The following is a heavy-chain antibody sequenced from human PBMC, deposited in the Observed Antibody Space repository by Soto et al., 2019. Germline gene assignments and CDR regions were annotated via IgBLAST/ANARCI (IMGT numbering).Heavy chain of an antibody. Sequence: GGSLRLSCAASGFTFSSYAMSWVRQAPGKGLEWVSAISRSGGTTYYADSAKGRFTISRDNSKNTVYLQMNSLRAEDTAVYYCAKDRDKLGLDYWGQGSLVTVSS. CDR1: GFTFSSYA. D-gene: IGHD2-15*01. CDR2: ISRSGGTT. CDR3: AKDRDKLGLDY. J-gene: IGHJ4*02. V-gene: IGHV3-23*01.